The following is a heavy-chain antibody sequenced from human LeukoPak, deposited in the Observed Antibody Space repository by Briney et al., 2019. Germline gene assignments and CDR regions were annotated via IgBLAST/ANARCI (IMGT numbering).Heavy chain of an antibody. CDR2: INHSGST. D-gene: IGHD5-12*01. Sequence: GSLRLSCAASGFTFSSYAMSWVRQPPGKGLEWIGEINHSGSTNYNPSLKSRVTISVDTSKNQFSLKLSSVTAADTAVYYCARGGGWLRSGGWFDPWGQGTLVTVSS. CDR3: ARGGGWLRSGGWFDP. CDR1: GFTFSSYA. V-gene: IGHV4-34*01. J-gene: IGHJ5*02.